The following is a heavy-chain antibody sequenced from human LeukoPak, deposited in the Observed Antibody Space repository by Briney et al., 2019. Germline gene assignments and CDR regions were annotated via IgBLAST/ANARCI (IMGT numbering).Heavy chain of an antibody. CDR2: INPSGGST. CDR3: ARAKQWLVQVSAFDI. V-gene: IGHV1-46*01. Sequence: GASVKVSCKASGYTFTSYYMHWVRQAPGQGLEWMGIINPSGGSTSYAQKFQGRVTMTRDMSTSTVYMELSSLRSEDTAVYYCARAKQWLVQVSAFDIWGQGTMVTVSS. CDR1: GYTFTSYY. D-gene: IGHD6-19*01. J-gene: IGHJ3*02.